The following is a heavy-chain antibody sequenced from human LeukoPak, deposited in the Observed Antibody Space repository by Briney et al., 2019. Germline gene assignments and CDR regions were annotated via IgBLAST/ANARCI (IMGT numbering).Heavy chain of an antibody. Sequence: GGSLRLSCAASGFTFSSYAMSWVRQAPGKGLVWVSAISGSGGSTYYADSVKGRFTISRDNSKNTPYLQMNSLRAEDTAVYYCAKRNDNWNYVPSDWGQGTLVTVSS. CDR3: AKRNDNWNYVPSD. CDR1: GFTFSSYA. V-gene: IGHV3-23*01. J-gene: IGHJ4*02. CDR2: ISGSGGST. D-gene: IGHD1-7*01.